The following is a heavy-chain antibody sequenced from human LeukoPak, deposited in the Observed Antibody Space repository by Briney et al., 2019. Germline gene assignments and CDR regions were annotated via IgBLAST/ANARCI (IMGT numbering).Heavy chain of an antibody. Sequence: SETLSLTCTVSGTSISSSAYFWGWIRQVPGKGLEWIGSIYYSGTAYYNPSLESRVTISEDASRSRFSLMLTSVTAADTAVYYCARQASDYYYYYMDVWGQGTTVIVAS. CDR3: ARQASDYYYYYMDV. J-gene: IGHJ6*03. CDR2: IYYSGTA. V-gene: IGHV4-39*01. CDR1: GTSISSSAYF.